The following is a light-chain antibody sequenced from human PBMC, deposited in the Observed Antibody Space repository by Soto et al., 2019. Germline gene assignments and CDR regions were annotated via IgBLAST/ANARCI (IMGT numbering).Light chain of an antibody. J-gene: IGKJ1*01. Sequence: DIQMTQSPSTLSGSVGDIVTITCVASQTISSWLAWYQQRPGKDPKLLIYKASTLKSGVPSRFSGSGSGTEFNLTISRLQTDDFATYECQHYNSYSEAFGQGTKLDIK. CDR3: QHYNSYSEA. CDR2: KAS. V-gene: IGKV1-5*03. CDR1: QTISSW.